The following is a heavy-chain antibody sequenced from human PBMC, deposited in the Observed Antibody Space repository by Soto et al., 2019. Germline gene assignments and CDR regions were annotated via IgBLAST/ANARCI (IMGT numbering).Heavy chain of an antibody. CDR2: INAGNGNT. D-gene: IGHD2-21*02. V-gene: IGHV1-3*01. J-gene: IGHJ5*02. CDR1: GYTFTSYA. CDR3: ARDSCGGDCSTGWFDP. Sequence: ASVKVSCKASGYTFTSYAMHWVRQAPGQRLEWMGWINAGNGNTKYSQKFQGRVTITRDTSASTAYMELSSLRSKDTAVYYCARDSCGGDCSTGWFDPWGQGTLVTVSS.